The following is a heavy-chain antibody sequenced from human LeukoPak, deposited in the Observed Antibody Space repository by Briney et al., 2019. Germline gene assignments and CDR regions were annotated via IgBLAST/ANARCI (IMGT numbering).Heavy chain of an antibody. Sequence: GRSLRLSCAASGFTFSSYGMHWVRQAPGKGLEWVAVIWYDGSNKYYADSVKGRFTISRDNSKNTLYPQMNSLRAEDTAVYYCAREAITFGGVIVSSIEYWGQGTLVTVSS. CDR1: GFTFSSYG. CDR2: IWYDGSNK. D-gene: IGHD3-16*02. V-gene: IGHV3-33*01. J-gene: IGHJ4*02. CDR3: AREAITFGGVIVSSIEY.